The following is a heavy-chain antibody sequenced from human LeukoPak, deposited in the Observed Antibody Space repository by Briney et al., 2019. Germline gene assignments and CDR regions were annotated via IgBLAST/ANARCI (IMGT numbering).Heavy chain of an antibody. CDR1: GFGFGYYH. CDR3: ARFVSSGPL. J-gene: IGHJ3*01. V-gene: IGHV3-64*02. D-gene: IGHD3-22*01. Sequence: PGGSLRLSCAASGFGFGYYHMHWVRQAPGKGLECVSAINSNGRSAYYADSVKGRFIISRDNSNNTLYLQMGSLKPEDMAVYYCARFVSSGPLWGQGTMVTVSS. CDR2: INSNGRSA.